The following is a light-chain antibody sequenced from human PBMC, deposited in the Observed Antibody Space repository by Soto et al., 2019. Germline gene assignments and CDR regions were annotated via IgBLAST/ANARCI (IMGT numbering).Light chain of an antibody. J-gene: IGKJ1*01. CDR3: QQSYTTPRT. CDR1: QTIRTS. Sequence: QMTQSPSSLSASVGARVTITCRASQTIRTSLNWYQQKPGKAPKLLIYGASTLQSGVPSRFSGTGSATDFTLTISSLQPEDLAIYYCQQSYTTPRTFGQGTKVDIK. CDR2: GAS. V-gene: IGKV1-39*01.